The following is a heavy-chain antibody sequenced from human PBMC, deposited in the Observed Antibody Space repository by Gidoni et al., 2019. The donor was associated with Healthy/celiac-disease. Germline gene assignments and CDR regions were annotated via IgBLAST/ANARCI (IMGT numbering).Heavy chain of an antibody. CDR1: GFTFGDYA. CDR3: TRDGDIQLPTSGYFDY. J-gene: IGHJ4*02. V-gene: IGHV3-49*03. Sequence: EVQLVESGGGLVQPGRSLRLSCTASGFTFGDYAMSWFRQAPGKGLEWVGFIRSKAYGGTTEYAASVKGRFTISRDDSKSIAYLQMNSLKTEDTAVYYCTRDGDIQLPTSGYFDYWGQGTLVTVSS. D-gene: IGHD5-18*01. CDR2: IRSKAYGGTT.